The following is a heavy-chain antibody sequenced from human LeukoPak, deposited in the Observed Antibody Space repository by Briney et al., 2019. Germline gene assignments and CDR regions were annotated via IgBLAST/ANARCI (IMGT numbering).Heavy chain of an antibody. CDR3: ARDGRYFDSPYFDY. J-gene: IGHJ4*02. V-gene: IGHV4-39*07. Sequence: SETLSLTCTVSGGSISSGGYYWGWIRQPPGKGLEWIGSIYYSGSTYYNPSLKSRVTISVDTSTNQFSLKLSSVTAADTAVYYCARDGRYFDSPYFDYWGLGILVTVSS. CDR1: GGSISSGGYY. D-gene: IGHD3-9*01. CDR2: IYYSGST.